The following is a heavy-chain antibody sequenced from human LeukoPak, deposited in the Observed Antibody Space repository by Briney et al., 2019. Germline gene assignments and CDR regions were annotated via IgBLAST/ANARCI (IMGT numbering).Heavy chain of an antibody. J-gene: IGHJ4*02. CDR1: GVSVTGGTYY. Sequence: SETLSLTCTVSGVSVTGGTYYCNWIRQPAGKGLEWIGRIYTNGGASYNPSLKSRVTISIDASKNQFSLKLSSVTAADMAVYYCAREPPGYWGQGILVTVSS. CDR3: AREPPGY. CDR2: IYTNGGA. V-gene: IGHV4-61*02. D-gene: IGHD1-14*01.